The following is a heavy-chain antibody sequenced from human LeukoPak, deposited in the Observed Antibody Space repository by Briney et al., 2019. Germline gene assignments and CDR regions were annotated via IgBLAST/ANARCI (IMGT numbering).Heavy chain of an antibody. J-gene: IGHJ4*02. CDR2: IYYSGST. CDR3: ARANYYGSEFDY. Sequence: PSETLSLTCTVSGGSISSGGYYWSWIRQHPGKGLEWIGYIYYSGSTYYNPSLKSRVTISVDTSKNQFSLKLSSVTAADTAVYYCARANYYGSEFDYWGQGTLVTVSS. V-gene: IGHV4-31*03. CDR1: GGSISSGGYY. D-gene: IGHD3-10*01.